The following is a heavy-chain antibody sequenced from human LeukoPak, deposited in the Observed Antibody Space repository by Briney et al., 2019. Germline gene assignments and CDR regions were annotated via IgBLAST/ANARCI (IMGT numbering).Heavy chain of an antibody. CDR2: ISYDGSNK. V-gene: IGHV3-30*18. D-gene: IGHD6-13*01. J-gene: IGHJ4*02. CDR1: GFTFSIYG. CDR3: AQDLRSSWSFDY. Sequence: PGGSLRLSCAASGFTFSIYGMHWIRQAPGEGLEWVAVISYDGSNKHYADSVKGRFTISRDNSKNTLYLQMNSLRAEDTAVYYCAQDLRSSWSFDYWGQGALVTVSS.